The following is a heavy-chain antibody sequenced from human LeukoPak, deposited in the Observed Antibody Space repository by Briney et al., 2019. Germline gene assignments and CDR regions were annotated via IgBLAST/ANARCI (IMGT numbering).Heavy chain of an antibody. CDR2: INPNSGGST. CDR1: GYTFTGYY. Sequence: ASVKVSCKASGYTFTGYYMHWVRQAPGQGLEWMGWINPNSGGSTSYAQKFQGRVTMTRDTSTSTVYMELSSLRSEDTAVYYCAWSYGSGRRHPALNWFDPWGQGTLVTVSS. J-gene: IGHJ5*02. D-gene: IGHD3-10*01. V-gene: IGHV1-46*01. CDR3: AWSYGSGRRHPALNWFDP.